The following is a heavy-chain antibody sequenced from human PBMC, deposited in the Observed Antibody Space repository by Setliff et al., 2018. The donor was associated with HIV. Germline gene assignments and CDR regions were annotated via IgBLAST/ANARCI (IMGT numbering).Heavy chain of an antibody. CDR2: INTNSWIP. CDR3: ARDSSEYFDFSSGDFHYMDV. Sequence: GASVKVSCKASAYPFTSYGINWVRQAPGQGLEWMGWINTNSWIPTYAQGFTGRFVFSLDTTVRTAYLEISDLRADDTGVYYCARDSSEYFDFSSGDFHYMDVWGKGTTVTVSS. V-gene: IGHV7-4-1*02. CDR1: AYPFTSYG. D-gene: IGHD3-3*01. J-gene: IGHJ6*03.